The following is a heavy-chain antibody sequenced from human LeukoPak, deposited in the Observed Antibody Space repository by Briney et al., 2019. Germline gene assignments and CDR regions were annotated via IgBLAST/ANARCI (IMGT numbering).Heavy chain of an antibody. Sequence: VELGGSLRLSCVASVIPFNNYAVSWVPQAPEKGMDVVSVISGSAHKIRYADSVTGRFTISRDNSENIVYLQMNNLRVEDTAVYYCAGRPTGYSSGYIHWGQGTLVTVSS. CDR2: ISGSAHKI. V-gene: IGHV3-23*01. CDR3: AGRPTGYSSGYIH. D-gene: IGHD5-18*01. J-gene: IGHJ4*02. CDR1: VIPFNNYA.